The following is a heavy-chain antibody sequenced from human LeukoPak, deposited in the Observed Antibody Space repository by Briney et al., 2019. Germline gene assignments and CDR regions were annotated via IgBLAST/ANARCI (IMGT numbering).Heavy chain of an antibody. CDR1: GGSFSGYS. D-gene: IGHD6-19*01. CDR2: INDRGST. J-gene: IGHJ4*02. Sequence: TSETLSLTCAVYGGSFSGYSWTWIRQSPGKGLEWIGQINDRGSTKYNPSLKSRVTMSVDTSKNQFSLKLSSVTAADTAVYYCARDGSSGWYYFDYWGQGTLVTVSS. CDR3: ARDGSSGWYYFDY. V-gene: IGHV4-34*01.